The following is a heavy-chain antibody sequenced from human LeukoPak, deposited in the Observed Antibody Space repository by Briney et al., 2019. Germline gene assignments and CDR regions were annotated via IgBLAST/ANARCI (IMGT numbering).Heavy chain of an antibody. CDR2: IFSGGSA. D-gene: IGHD3-22*01. CDR3: AASIVDFTYGEYFQH. CDR1: GFIVSGNH. J-gene: IGHJ1*01. Sequence: LSGGSLRLSCAVSGFIVSGNHINWVRQAPGKGLEWVSVIFSGGSAYYADSMKGRFTISRDNSKNMVFLQMNSLRVEDTAVYYCAASIVDFTYGEYFQHWGQGTLVTVSS. V-gene: IGHV3-53*01.